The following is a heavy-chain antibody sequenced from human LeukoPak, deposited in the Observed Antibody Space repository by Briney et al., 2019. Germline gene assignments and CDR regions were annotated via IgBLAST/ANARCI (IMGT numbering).Heavy chain of an antibody. CDR3: ARGRYCSGGSCYLGDY. J-gene: IGHJ4*02. Sequence: GASVKVSCKASGYTFNGYYMHWVRQAPGQGLEWMGWINPSSGDTNYAQKFQGRVTMTRDTSISTAYMELSRLRSDDTAVYYCARGRYCSGGSCYLGDYWGQGTLVTVSS. CDR1: GYTFNGYY. V-gene: IGHV1-2*02. CDR2: INPSSGDT. D-gene: IGHD2-15*01.